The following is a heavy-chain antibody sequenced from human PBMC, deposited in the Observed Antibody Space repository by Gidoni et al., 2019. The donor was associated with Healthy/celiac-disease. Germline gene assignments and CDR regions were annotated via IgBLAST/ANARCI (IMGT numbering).Heavy chain of an antibody. CDR1: GGTLSSYA. Sequence: QVQPVQSGAEVKKPGSSVDVSCQASGGTLSSYAVSWARQPPGQWLEWRGGIIPIFGTANYAQKFQGRVTITADESTSTAYMELSSLRSEDTAVYYCARGAGSSWYPHWYFDLWGRGTLVTVSS. D-gene: IGHD6-13*01. CDR2: IIPIFGTA. CDR3: ARGAGSSWYPHWYFDL. J-gene: IGHJ2*01. V-gene: IGHV1-69*01.